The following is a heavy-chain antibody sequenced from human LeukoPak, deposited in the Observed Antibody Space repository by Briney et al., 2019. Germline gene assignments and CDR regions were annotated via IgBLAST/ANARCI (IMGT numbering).Heavy chain of an antibody. Sequence: PGGSLRLSCAASGFTFDDYAMHWVRQAPGKGLEWVSGISWNSGSIGYADSVKGRFTISRDNAKNSLYLQMNSLRAEDTALYYCAILVGVAVTTTIMPAWGQGTLVTVSS. V-gene: IGHV3-9*01. CDR1: GFTFDDYA. J-gene: IGHJ5*02. D-gene: IGHD2-15*01. CDR3: AILVGVAVTTTIMPA. CDR2: ISWNSGSI.